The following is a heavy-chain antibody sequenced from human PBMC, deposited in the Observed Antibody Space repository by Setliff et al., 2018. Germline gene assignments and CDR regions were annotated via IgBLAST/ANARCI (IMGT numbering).Heavy chain of an antibody. CDR3: GRDPGWKQFDY. Sequence: GGSLRLSCAASGFTLSPYWMHWVRQVPGKGLVWASRMNSDGSRITYADSVKGRFTISRDNAKNTLYLQMNNLRVDDTAVYYCGRDPGWKQFDYWGQGTLVTVSS. D-gene: IGHD6-19*01. CDR2: MNSDGSRI. J-gene: IGHJ4*02. V-gene: IGHV3-74*03. CDR1: GFTLSPYW.